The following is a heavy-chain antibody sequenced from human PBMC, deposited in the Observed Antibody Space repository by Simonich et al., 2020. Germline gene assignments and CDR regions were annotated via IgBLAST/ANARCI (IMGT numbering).Heavy chain of an antibody. D-gene: IGHD3-22*01. CDR1: GFTFSSYA. V-gene: IGHV3-23*01. Sequence: GGGLVQPGGSLRLSCAASGFTFSSYAMSWVRPAPGKGLEWDSAMGGSVGRTYYADSVKGRFTISRDNSKNTWYLQMNSLRAEDTAVYYWAKDLGERITMIVVVIDAFDIWGQGTMVTVSS. CDR2: MGGSVGRT. CDR3: AKDLGERITMIVVVIDAFDI. J-gene: IGHJ3*02.